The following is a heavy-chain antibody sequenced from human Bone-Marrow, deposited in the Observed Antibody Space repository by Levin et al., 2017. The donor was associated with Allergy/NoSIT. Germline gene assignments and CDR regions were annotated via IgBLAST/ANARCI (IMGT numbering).Heavy chain of an antibody. V-gene: IGHV3-74*01. CDR3: ARDGGSVAGHDWYFDL. CDR2: IKIDGSPT. Sequence: GESLKISCAASGFTFSSYYMHWVRQAPGKGLVWVSRIKIDGSPTDYADSVKARFTVSRDNAKSTVYLQMNSLRADDTAVYYCARDGGSVAGHDWYFDLWGRGTLVTVAS. J-gene: IGHJ2*01. D-gene: IGHD3-16*01. CDR1: GFTFSSYY.